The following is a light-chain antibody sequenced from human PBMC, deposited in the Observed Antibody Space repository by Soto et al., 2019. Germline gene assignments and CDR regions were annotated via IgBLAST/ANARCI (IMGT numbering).Light chain of an antibody. J-gene: IGKJ1*01. CDR1: QSGLYSSNNKNY. CDR3: QQYYSTPRT. Sequence: IVMTQSPDSLAVSLGERATINCKSSQSGLYSSNNKNYFAWYQQKPGQPPKLLIYWASTRESGVPDRFSGSRSGTDFTLTISSLQAEDVAVYYCQQYYSTPRTFGQGTKVEIK. V-gene: IGKV4-1*01. CDR2: WAS.